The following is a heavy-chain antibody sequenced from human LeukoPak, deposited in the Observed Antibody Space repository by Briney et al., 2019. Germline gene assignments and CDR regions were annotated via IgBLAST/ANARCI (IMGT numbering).Heavy chain of an antibody. V-gene: IGHV3-21*01. CDR2: ISSSSSYI. J-gene: IGHJ6*04. CDR1: GFTFSSYS. CDR3: ARVVRVDSSGWYRFYYYGMDV. Sequence: GGSLRPSCAASGFTFSSYSVNWVRQAPGKGLEWVSSISSSSSYIYYADSVKGRFTISRDNAKNSLYLQMNSLRAEDTAVYYCARVVRVDSSGWYRFYYYGMDVWGKGTTVTVSS. D-gene: IGHD6-19*01.